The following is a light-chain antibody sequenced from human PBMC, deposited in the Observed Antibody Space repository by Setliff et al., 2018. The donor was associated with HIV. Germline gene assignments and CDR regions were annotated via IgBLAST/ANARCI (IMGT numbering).Light chain of an antibody. CDR3: CSYTSISTYV. Sequence: QSALTQPASVSGSPGQSITISCTGTSSDVGRYNYVSWYQQHPGKTPKLIIYDVSKWPSGVSNRFSASKSGNTASLTISGLQAEDEAGYYCCSYTSISTYVFGTGTKVTVL. V-gene: IGLV2-14*03. CDR1: SSDVGRYNY. CDR2: DVS. J-gene: IGLJ1*01.